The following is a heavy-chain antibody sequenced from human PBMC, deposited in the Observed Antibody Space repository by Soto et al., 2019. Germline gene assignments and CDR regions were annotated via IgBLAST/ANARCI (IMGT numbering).Heavy chain of an antibody. CDR2: ISSNGDST. CDR3: GSGLGGYDY. V-gene: IGHV3-64*01. D-gene: IGHD3-16*01. CDR1: GFTFSSYA. J-gene: IGHJ4*02. Sequence: EVQLVESGGGLVQPGGSLRLSCAASGFTFSSYAMHWVRQAPGKGLEYVSAISSNGDSTYYANSVKGRFTISRDNSKKTLNLQMGSLRAEDRAVYFCGSGLGGYDYWGQGTLVTVSS.